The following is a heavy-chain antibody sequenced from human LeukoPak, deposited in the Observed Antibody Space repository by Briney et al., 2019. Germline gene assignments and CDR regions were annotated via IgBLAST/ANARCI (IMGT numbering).Heavy chain of an antibody. J-gene: IGHJ5*02. CDR1: GGTFSSYA. CDR2: IIPIFGTA. V-gene: IGHV1-69*13. D-gene: IGHD2-15*01. CDR3: ARTYCSGGSCYIGYNWFDP. Sequence: SVKLSCKASGGTFSSYAISWVRQAPGQGLEWMGGIIPIFGTANYAQKFQGRVTITADESTSTAYMELSSLRSEDTAVYYCARTYCSGGSCYIGYNWFDPWGQGTLVTVSS.